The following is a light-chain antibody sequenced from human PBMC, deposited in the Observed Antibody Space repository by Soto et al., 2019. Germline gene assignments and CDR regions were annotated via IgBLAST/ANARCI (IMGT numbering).Light chain of an antibody. V-gene: IGLV2-14*03. CDR2: DVS. CDR3: CSYTTSNTRQKD. CDR1: SSDVGGYNY. Sequence: QSALTQPASVSGSPGQSITISCTGTSSDVGGYNYVSWYQHHPGKAPKLMIYDVSNRPSGVSNRFSGSKSGNTASLTISGLQPEDEADYYCCSYTTSNTRQKDFGTGTKVTVL. J-gene: IGLJ1*01.